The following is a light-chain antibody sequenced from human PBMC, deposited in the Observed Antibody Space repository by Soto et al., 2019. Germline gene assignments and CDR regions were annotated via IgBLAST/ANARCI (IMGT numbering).Light chain of an antibody. Sequence: DIQMTQSPSSVSASVGDRVTITCRASQGISSWLAWYQQKPGRAPKLLIYAASSLQSGGPARFRGSVSGTDFTLTISSLQPEDFATYYCLQSDSFPHTFGQGTKLEIK. J-gene: IGKJ2*01. CDR3: LQSDSFPHT. V-gene: IGKV1-12*01. CDR1: QGISSW. CDR2: AAS.